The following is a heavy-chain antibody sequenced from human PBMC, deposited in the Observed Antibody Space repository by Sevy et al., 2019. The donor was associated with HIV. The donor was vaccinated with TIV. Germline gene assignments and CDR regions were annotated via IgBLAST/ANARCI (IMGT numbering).Heavy chain of an antibody. Sequence: GGSLRLSCAASGFTFSSYWMSWVRQAPGKGLEWVASIKQDGSEKYYVDSVKGRFTISRDNAKNSLYLQMNSLRAEDTAVYYCARETNIVVVPAAISLENWFDPWGQGTLVTVSS. J-gene: IGHJ5*02. CDR1: GFTFSSYW. V-gene: IGHV3-7*01. CDR2: IKQDGSEK. D-gene: IGHD2-2*01. CDR3: ARETNIVVVPAAISLENWFDP.